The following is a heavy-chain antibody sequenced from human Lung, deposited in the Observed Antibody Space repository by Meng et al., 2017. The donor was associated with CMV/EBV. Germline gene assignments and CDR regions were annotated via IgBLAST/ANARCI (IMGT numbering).Heavy chain of an antibody. CDR3: TAGLYDSGGVDQ. J-gene: IGHJ4*02. D-gene: IGHD3-22*01. CDR1: GFTFNDAW. Sequence: GESLKISCAASGFTFNDAWMNWVRQAPGKGLEWVGRIKTKTDGGTTDYAAPVKGGFTIPRDDSKNTLYMRMNSLKTEDTAVYYCTAGLYDSGGVDQWGQGXLVTVSS. V-gene: IGHV3-15*01. CDR2: IKTKTDGGTT.